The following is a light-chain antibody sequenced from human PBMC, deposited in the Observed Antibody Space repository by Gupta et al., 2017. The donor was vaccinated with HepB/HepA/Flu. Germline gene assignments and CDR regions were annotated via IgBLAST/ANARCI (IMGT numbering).Light chain of an antibody. Sequence: EIVLIQSPATLSLSPGERATLSCRASQSVSSYLAWYQQKPDQAPRLLIYDASNRATGIPARFSGSGSGTDFTLTISSLEPEDFAVYYCQQRSNWLTFGGGTKVEIK. CDR1: QSVSSY. CDR2: DAS. V-gene: IGKV3-11*01. CDR3: QQRSNWLT. J-gene: IGKJ4*01.